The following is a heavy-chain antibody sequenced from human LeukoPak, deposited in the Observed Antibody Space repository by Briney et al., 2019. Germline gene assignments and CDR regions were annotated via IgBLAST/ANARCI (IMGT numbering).Heavy chain of an antibody. V-gene: IGHV3-48*04. CDR1: GFTFSNYN. CDR2: ISSSSGII. CDR3: ATDFNRGFDP. J-gene: IGHJ5*02. Sequence: GGSLRLSCAASGFTFSNYNMNWVRQAPGKGLEWVSFISSSSGIIYYADSVKGRFTISRDNTKNSLYLQMDSLRVEDTAVYYCATDFNRGFDPWGQGTLVTVSS.